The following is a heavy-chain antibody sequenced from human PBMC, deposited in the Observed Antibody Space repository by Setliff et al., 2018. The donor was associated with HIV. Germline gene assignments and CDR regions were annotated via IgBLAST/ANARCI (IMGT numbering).Heavy chain of an antibody. CDR1: GYSLSTYA. CDR3: AKGLRGYSYAYYFDY. Sequence: ASVKVSCRASGYSLSTYAISWVRKAPGQGLEWMGWIDSKSGDTNYEQKFQGRVTLTRDTSISTAYMEVSSLRSEDTAVYYCAKGLRGYSYAYYFDYWGQGTLVTVSS. CDR2: IDSKSGDT. D-gene: IGHD5-18*01. V-gene: IGHV1-2*02. J-gene: IGHJ4*02.